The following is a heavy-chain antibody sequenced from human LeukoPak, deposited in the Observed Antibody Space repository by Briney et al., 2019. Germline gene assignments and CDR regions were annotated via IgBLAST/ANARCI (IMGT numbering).Heavy chain of an antibody. V-gene: IGHV1-2*02. J-gene: IGHJ6*03. CDR1: GYTFTGYY. D-gene: IGHD2-2*01. CDR3: ARDEIDIVVVPAAIDYYYYMDV. Sequence: GASVKVSCKASGYTFTGYYMHWVRQAPGQGLEWMGWFNPNSGGTNYAQKFQGRVTMTRDTSISTAYMELSRLRSDDTAVYYCARDEIDIVVVPAAIDYYYYMDVWGKGTTVTVSS. CDR2: FNPNSGGT.